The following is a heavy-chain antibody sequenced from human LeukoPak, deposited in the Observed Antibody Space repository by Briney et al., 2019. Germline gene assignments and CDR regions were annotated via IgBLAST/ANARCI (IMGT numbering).Heavy chain of an antibody. D-gene: IGHD6-13*01. CDR1: GFTFSSYA. V-gene: IGHV3-23*01. CDR2: ISGSGGST. Sequence: GGSLRLSCAASGFTFSSYAMSWVRQAPGKGLGWVSAISGSGGSTYYADSVKGRFTTSRDNSKNTLYLQMNSLRAEDTAVYYCAKVPQWSSFRFFDYWGQGTLVTVSS. J-gene: IGHJ4*02. CDR3: AKVPQWSSFRFFDY.